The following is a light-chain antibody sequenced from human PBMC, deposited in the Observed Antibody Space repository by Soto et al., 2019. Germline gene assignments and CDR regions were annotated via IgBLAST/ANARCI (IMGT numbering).Light chain of an antibody. V-gene: IGKV3-11*01. CDR2: DAS. CDR3: QQRSNWPLT. Sequence: EIVLTQSPATLSLSPGERATLSCRASQSVSSYLAWYQQNPGQAPSLLNYDASNRATGIPARFSGSGSGTDFTLTISSLEPEDFAVYYCQQRSNWPLTFGGGTKVEIK. CDR1: QSVSSY. J-gene: IGKJ4*01.